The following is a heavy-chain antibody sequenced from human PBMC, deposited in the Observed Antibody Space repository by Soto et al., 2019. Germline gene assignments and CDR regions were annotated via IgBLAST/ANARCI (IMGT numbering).Heavy chain of an antibody. CDR1: GFTFSRYD. V-gene: IGHV3-23*01. J-gene: IGHJ5*02. CDR2: ISGSGGST. D-gene: IGHD3-16*02. Sequence: PGGSLRLSCAASGFTFSRYDMTWVRQAPGKGLVWVSAISGSGGSTYYADSVKGRFTISRDNSKNTLYLQMNSLRAEDTAVYYCAKNPGGYTIDWFDPWGQGTLVTVSS. CDR3: AKNPGGYTIDWFDP.